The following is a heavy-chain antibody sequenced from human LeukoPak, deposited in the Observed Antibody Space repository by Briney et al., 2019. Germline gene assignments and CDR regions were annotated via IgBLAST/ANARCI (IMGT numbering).Heavy chain of an antibody. V-gene: IGHV4-59*02. Sequence: SETLSLTCSVSSASVSGHYWSWIRQPPGKGLEWIGYIFHSGSTNYNPSLNSRGTISVDTSKSQFSLRLSSVTAADTAVYYCARGGTSGSYKYNWFDPWGQGTLVTVSS. CDR1: SASVSGHY. CDR2: IFHSGST. D-gene: IGHD3-10*01. CDR3: ARGGTSGSYKYNWFDP. J-gene: IGHJ5*02.